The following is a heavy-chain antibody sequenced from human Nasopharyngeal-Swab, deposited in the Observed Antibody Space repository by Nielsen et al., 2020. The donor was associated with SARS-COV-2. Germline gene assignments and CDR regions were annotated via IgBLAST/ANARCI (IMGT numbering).Heavy chain of an antibody. Sequence: GESLKISCAVSGVMLSSSGMSWVRQAPGKGLEWVSGLNSAGTATYYADSVRGRFTISRDKSQNTLYLQMSSLRAEDTAVYYCVKGTASLDFWGQGTLVTVSS. CDR3: VKGTASLDF. CDR2: LNSAGTAT. D-gene: IGHD2-21*02. J-gene: IGHJ4*02. V-gene: IGHV3-23*01. CDR1: GVMLSSSG.